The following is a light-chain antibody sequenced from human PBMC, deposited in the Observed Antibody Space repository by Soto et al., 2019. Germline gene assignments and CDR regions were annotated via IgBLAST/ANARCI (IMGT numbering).Light chain of an antibody. J-gene: IGKJ2*01. CDR1: QSVSSSY. Sequence: EIVLTQSPGTLSLSPGERATLSCRASQSVSSSYFAWYQQKPDQAPRLLIYGASSRATCIPDMFSGSWSGTDFTLTISRLEHEDCAVYYCQQYGSSGYTFGQGTKLEIK. CDR2: GAS. CDR3: QQYGSSGYT. V-gene: IGKV3-20*01.